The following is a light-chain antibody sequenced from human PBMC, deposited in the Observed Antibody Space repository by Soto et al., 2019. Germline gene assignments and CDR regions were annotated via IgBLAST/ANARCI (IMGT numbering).Light chain of an antibody. CDR2: GAF. Sequence: EIVMTQSPATLSVSPGETATLSCRASQSVSFHLAWYQQKPGQGPRLLIYGAFTRATGIPARFSGSGSGTDFPLNISSLQSEDFSLYYCQQYKNWPPLTFGGGTKVEIK. J-gene: IGKJ4*01. CDR1: QSVSFH. CDR3: QQYKNWPPLT. V-gene: IGKV3-15*01.